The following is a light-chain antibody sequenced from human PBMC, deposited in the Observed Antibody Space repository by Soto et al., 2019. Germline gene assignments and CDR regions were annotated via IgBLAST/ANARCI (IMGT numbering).Light chain of an antibody. CDR1: QSVSSN. J-gene: IGKJ1*01. CDR3: QQYNNWPPT. V-gene: IGKV3-15*01. CDR2: GAS. Sequence: EIVMTQSPATLSVSPGERATLSCRASQSVSSNLAWYQQKPGQSPRLLISGASTRATALPARFSGSGSGTEFTLTISSLQSEDFAVYYCQQYNNWPPTFGQGTKVEIK.